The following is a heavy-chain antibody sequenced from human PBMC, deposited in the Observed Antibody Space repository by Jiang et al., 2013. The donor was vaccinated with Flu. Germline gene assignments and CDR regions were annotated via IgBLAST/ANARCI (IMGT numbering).Heavy chain of an antibody. D-gene: IGHD2-21*02. Sequence: SGGTFSTYTINWVRQAPGQGLEWMGRIIPHPWVWQATHRSSRTESHLPRDKFTNTAYMELTSLRSEDTAVYYCARASCGGDCYSGGLAYFYFDYWGQGTMVTVSS. CDR2: IIPHPWVW. J-gene: IGHJ4*02. V-gene: IGHV1-69*02. CDR1: GGTFSTYT. CDR3: ARASCGGDCYSGGLAYFYFDY.